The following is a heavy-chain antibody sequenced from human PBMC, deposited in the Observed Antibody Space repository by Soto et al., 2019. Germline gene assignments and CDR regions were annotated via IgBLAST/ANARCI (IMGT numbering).Heavy chain of an antibody. Sequence: GGSLRLSCAASGFTFSSYGMHWVRKAPGKGLEWVAVISYDGSNKYYADSVKGRFTISRDNSKNTLYLQMNSLRAEDTAVYYCAKDLDRIAVAADYWGQGTLVTVSS. V-gene: IGHV3-30*18. CDR2: ISYDGSNK. J-gene: IGHJ4*02. CDR1: GFTFSSYG. D-gene: IGHD6-19*01. CDR3: AKDLDRIAVAADY.